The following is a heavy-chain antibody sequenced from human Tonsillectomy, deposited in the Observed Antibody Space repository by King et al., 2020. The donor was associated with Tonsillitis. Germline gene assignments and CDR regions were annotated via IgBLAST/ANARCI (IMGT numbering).Heavy chain of an antibody. CDR2: ISYSGNT. Sequence: VQLQESGPGLVKPSQTLSLNCTVSGGSISSAGYYWSWLRQHPGKGLEWIGYISYSGNTFYNPSLRSRLSISVDTSKNQFSLKVSSVNAADTAVYYCASSSLPYYYHYMDVWGKGTTVTVSS. CDR3: ASSSLPYYYHYMDV. J-gene: IGHJ6*03. V-gene: IGHV4-31*03. CDR1: GGSISSAGYY. D-gene: IGHD5/OR15-5a*01.